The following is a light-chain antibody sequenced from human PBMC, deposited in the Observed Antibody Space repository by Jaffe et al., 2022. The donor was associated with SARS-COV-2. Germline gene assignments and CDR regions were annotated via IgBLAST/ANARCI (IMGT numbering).Light chain of an antibody. CDR1: ILRSYY. Sequence: SSELTQVPAVSVALGQTVRITCQGDILRSYYATWYQQKPGQAPVLVIYGQSNRPSGIPDRFSGSSSGNTASLTITGAQAEDEADYYCNSRDSSGNHLVFGGGTKLTVL. CDR2: GQS. CDR3: NSRDSSGNHLV. V-gene: IGLV3-19*01. J-gene: IGLJ2*01.